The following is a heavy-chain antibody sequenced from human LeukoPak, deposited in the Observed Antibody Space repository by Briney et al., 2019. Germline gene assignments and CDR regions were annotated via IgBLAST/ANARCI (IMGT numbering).Heavy chain of an antibody. Sequence: PGGSLRLSCAASGFTFSSYAMSWVRQAPGKGLEWVSAISGSGGSTYYADSVKGRFTISRDNSKNTLYLQMNSLRAEDTAVYYCARQSQNMVRGVINWFDPWGQGTLVTVSS. CDR1: GFTFSSYA. CDR3: ARQSQNMVRGVINWFDP. V-gene: IGHV3-23*01. CDR2: ISGSGGST. J-gene: IGHJ5*02. D-gene: IGHD3-10*01.